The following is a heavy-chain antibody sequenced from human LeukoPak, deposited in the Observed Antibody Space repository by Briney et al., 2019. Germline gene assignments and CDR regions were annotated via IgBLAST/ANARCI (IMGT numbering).Heavy chain of an antibody. J-gene: IGHJ6*02. Sequence: SETLSLTCTVSGGSISSSSYYWGWIRQPPGKGLEWIGEINHSGSTNYNPSLKSRVTISVDTSKNQFSLKLSSVTAADTAVYYCTRGHPRSSGWLYYYYGMDVWGQGTTVTVSS. CDR3: TRGHPRSSGWLYYYYGMDV. CDR2: INHSGST. CDR1: GGSISSSSYY. V-gene: IGHV4-39*07. D-gene: IGHD6-19*01.